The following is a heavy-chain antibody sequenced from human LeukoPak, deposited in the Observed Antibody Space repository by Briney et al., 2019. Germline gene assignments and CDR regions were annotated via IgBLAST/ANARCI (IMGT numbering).Heavy chain of an antibody. Sequence: GGSLRLSCAASGFTFSSYAMCWVRQAPGKGLEWVAVISSDESERYYADSVKRRFTISRDNSKNTLYLQMNSLRAEDTAVYYCAKDAKMATYYFDYWGQGTLVTVSS. CDR1: GFTFSSYA. V-gene: IGHV3-30*18. CDR2: ISSDESER. J-gene: IGHJ4*02. D-gene: IGHD2-8*01. CDR3: AKDAKMATYYFDY.